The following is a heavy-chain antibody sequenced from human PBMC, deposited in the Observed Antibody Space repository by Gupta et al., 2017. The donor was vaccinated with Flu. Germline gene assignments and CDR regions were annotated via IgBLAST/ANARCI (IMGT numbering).Heavy chain of an antibody. CDR1: GFTFRNYG. CDR3: AKVGDYGSGSSIFDY. Sequence: QVQLVESGGGVVQPGRSLSLSCAVPGFTFRNYGMHWVRQAPGKGLEWVALISYDGSNRYYADSVKGRFTISRDNSKNTLYLQMNSLRAEDTAVYYCAKVGDYGSGSSIFDYWGQGTLVAVSS. D-gene: IGHD3-10*01. J-gene: IGHJ4*02. CDR2: ISYDGSNR. V-gene: IGHV3-30*18.